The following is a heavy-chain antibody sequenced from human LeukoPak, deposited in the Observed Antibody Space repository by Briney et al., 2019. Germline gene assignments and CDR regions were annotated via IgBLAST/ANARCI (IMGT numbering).Heavy chain of an antibody. D-gene: IGHD3-10*01. J-gene: IGHJ4*02. CDR1: GFTFSSYS. CDR3: ARGPMVRGVMGY. V-gene: IGHV3-21*01. CDR2: ISSSSSYI. Sequence: RTGGSLRLSCAASGFTFSSYSMNWVRQAPGKGLEWVSSISSSSSYIYYADSVKGRFTISRDNAKNSLYLQMNSLRAEDTAVYYCARGPMVRGVMGYWGQGTLVTVSS.